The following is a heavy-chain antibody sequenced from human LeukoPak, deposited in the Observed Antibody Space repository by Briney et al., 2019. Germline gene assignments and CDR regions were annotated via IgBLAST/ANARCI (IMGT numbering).Heavy chain of an antibody. J-gene: IGHJ4*02. Sequence: PSETLSLTCTVSGDSISTGSYYWSWIRQPPGKGLEWIGYIYYSGSTNYNPSLKSRVTISVDTSKNQFSLKLSSVTAADTAVYYCARARGGSYYYGVFDYWGQGTLVTVSS. D-gene: IGHD1-26*01. CDR1: GDSISTGSYY. V-gene: IGHV4-61*01. CDR3: ARARGGSYYYGVFDY. CDR2: IYYSGST.